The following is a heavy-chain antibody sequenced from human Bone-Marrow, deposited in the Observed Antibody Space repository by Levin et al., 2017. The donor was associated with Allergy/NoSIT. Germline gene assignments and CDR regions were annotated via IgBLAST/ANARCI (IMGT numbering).Heavy chain of an antibody. CDR3: ARDAKAYCTSSSCYRGTWFDP. CDR2: ISVHNGET. CDR1: GYTFTNYG. J-gene: IGHJ5*02. D-gene: IGHD2-2*02. Sequence: ASVKVSCKASGYTFTNYGINWVRQAPGQGLEWIGWISVHNGETKYAQRLQGRVTMTTDTSASTAYMELRGLKSDDTAVYYCARDAKAYCTSSSCYRGTWFDPWGQGTLVTVSS. V-gene: IGHV1-18*01.